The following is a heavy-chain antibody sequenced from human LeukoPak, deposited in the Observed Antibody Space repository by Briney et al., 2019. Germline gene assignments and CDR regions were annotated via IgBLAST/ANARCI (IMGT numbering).Heavy chain of an antibody. CDR1: GFIITTYS. Sequence: GGSLRLSCAASGFIITTYSMAWVRQAPGKGLEWVAGILGSGATYYSGSVKGRFTISKDNSKKMVYLQMNSLRVEDTAIYYRGKYLHYNDGRWEFDPWGQGTLVTASS. CDR2: ILGSGAT. D-gene: IGHD1-14*01. J-gene: IGHJ5*02. V-gene: IGHV3-23*01. CDR3: GKYLHYNDGRWEFDP.